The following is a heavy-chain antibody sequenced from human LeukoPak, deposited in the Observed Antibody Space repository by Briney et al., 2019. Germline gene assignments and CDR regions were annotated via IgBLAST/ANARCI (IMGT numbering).Heavy chain of an antibody. V-gene: IGHV4-38-2*02. CDR1: GYSLRSGYH. J-gene: IGHJ4*02. CDR2: VSQSGST. D-gene: IGHD4-11*01. Sequence: TSETLSLTCTVSGYSLRSGYHWAWFRQPPGKGLEWIGSVSQSGSTYDNPSLKSRVTMSMDTSKNQFSVKMRAVTAADTAVYYCARSELNDYSRFWGQGILVAVSS. CDR3: ARSELNDYSRF.